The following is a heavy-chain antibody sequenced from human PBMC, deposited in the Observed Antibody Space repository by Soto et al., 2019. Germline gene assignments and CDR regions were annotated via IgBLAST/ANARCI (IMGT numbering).Heavy chain of an antibody. Sequence: PSQTLSLTCAISGDSVSIKSAAWNWIRQSPSRGLEWLGRTYYRSKWYYDYADSVKSRITINSDTSKNQLSLQLNSVTPEDTAVYYCARDPGYSLDYWGQGTLVTVSS. CDR1: GDSVSIKSAA. CDR2: TYYRSKWYY. J-gene: IGHJ4*02. D-gene: IGHD5-18*01. CDR3: ARDPGYSLDY. V-gene: IGHV6-1*01.